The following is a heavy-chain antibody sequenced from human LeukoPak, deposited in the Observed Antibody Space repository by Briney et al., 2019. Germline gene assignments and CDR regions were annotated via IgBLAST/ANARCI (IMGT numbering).Heavy chain of an antibody. V-gene: IGHV3-7*01. Sequence: GGSLRLSCAASGFTFNKSWMSWVRQAPGKGPEWVAYIKEDGTQKYYVDSVRGRFTISRDNAENSLYLQMNSLRDEDTAVYYCAKTGERDYWGRGTLVTVSS. D-gene: IGHD7-27*01. CDR1: GFTFNKSW. J-gene: IGHJ4*02. CDR3: AKTGERDY. CDR2: IKEDGTQK.